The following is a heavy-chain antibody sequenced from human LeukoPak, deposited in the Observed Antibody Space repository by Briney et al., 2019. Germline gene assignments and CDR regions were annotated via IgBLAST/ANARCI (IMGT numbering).Heavy chain of an antibody. Sequence: GGSLRLSCAVSGFTVSSNYMSWVRQAPGKGLEWVSVLYSGGNTYYADSVKGRFTISRDNSKNTLYLQMNSLRAEDTAVYYCAKDTTIAASSYYFDYWGQGTLVTVSS. V-gene: IGHV3-53*01. CDR1: GFTVSSNY. J-gene: IGHJ4*02. CDR2: LYSGGNT. CDR3: AKDTTIAASSYYFDY. D-gene: IGHD6-13*01.